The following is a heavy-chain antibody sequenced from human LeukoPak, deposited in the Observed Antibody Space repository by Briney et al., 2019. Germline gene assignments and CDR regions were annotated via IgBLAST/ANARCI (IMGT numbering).Heavy chain of an antibody. CDR1: GYTLTELS. D-gene: IGHD3-22*01. Sequence: ASVKVSCKVSGYTLTELSMHWVRQAPGKGLEWMRGFDPEDGETIYAQKFQGRVTMTEDTSTDTAYMELSSLRSEDTAVYYCAAYYYDSSGQPNDAFDIWGQGTMVTVSS. CDR3: AAYYYDSSGQPNDAFDI. CDR2: FDPEDGET. V-gene: IGHV1-24*01. J-gene: IGHJ3*02.